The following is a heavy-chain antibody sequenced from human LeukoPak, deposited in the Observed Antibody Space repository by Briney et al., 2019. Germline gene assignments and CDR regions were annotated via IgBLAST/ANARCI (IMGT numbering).Heavy chain of an antibody. CDR3: ARVVVVAATRWFDP. Sequence: PGGSLRLSCAASGFTFSSYSMNWVRQAPEKGLEWVSSISSSSSYIYYADSVKGRFTISRDNAKNSLYLQMNSLRAEDTAVYYCARVVVVAATRWFDPWGQGTLVTVSS. D-gene: IGHD2-15*01. CDR1: GFTFSSYS. J-gene: IGHJ5*02. CDR2: ISSSSSYI. V-gene: IGHV3-21*01.